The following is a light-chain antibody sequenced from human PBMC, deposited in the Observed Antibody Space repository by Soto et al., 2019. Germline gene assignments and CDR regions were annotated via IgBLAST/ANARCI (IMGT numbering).Light chain of an antibody. CDR1: SSDVGGSNY. Sequence: QSALTQPASVCGSPGQSITISCTGTSSDVGGSNYVSWYQQHPGKAPKLMIYDVSNRPSGVSNRFSGSKSGTTASLTISGLQAEDEADYFCSSYTGTNTNYVFGTGTKLTVL. CDR2: DVS. CDR3: SSYTGTNTNYV. J-gene: IGLJ1*01. V-gene: IGLV2-14*01.